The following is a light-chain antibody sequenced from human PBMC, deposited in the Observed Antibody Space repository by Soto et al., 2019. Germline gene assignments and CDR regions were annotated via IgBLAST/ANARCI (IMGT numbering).Light chain of an antibody. CDR2: KAS. CDR1: QNIASH. J-gene: IGKJ1*01. Sequence: DIPMTQSPSTLSASVGDRVTITCRASQNIASHLNWYQQKPGKAPKLLIYKASTLKSGVPSRFSGSGSGTEFTLTISSLQPDDFATYYCQHYNSYSEAFGQGTKVDIK. CDR3: QHYNSYSEA. V-gene: IGKV1-5*03.